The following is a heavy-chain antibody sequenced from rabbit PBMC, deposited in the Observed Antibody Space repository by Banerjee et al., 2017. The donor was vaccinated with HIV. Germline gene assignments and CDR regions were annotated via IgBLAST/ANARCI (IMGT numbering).Heavy chain of an antibody. D-gene: IGHD3-1*01. J-gene: IGHJ4*01. V-gene: IGHV1S45*01. CDR2: IYTGDDST. Sequence: QEQLEESGGDLVKPEGSLTLTCTASGFSFSSGYDMCWVRQAPGKGLEWIGYIYTGDDSTYYASWAKGRFTISKASSTTVTLQMTSLTVADTATYFCARAYVHTGGAMDLWGPGTLVTVS. CDR3: ARAYVHTGGAMDL. CDR1: GFSFSSGYD.